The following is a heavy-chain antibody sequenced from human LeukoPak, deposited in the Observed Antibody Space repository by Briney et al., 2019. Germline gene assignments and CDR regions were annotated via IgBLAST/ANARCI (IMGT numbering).Heavy chain of an antibody. Sequence: SGPTLVKPTQTLTLTCTFSGFSLSTSGVGVGWIRQPPGKALEWLALIYWNDDKRYSPSLKSRLTITKDTSKNQVVLTMTNMEPVDTATYYCAQTTVTTNFDYWGQGTLVTVSS. CDR3: AQTTVTTNFDY. V-gene: IGHV2-5*01. CDR2: IYWNDDK. D-gene: IGHD4-17*01. CDR1: GFSLSTSGVG. J-gene: IGHJ4*02.